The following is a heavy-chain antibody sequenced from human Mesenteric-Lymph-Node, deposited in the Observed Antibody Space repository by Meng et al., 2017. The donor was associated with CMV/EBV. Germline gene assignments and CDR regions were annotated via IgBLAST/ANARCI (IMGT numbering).Heavy chain of an antibody. D-gene: IGHD5-18*01. CDR3: ARVDKAFDY. CDR2: SSSSSSYT. CDR1: GFIFSDYY. Sequence: LFCAGYGFIFSDYYMSGIRQAPGNGLEWVSYSSSSSSYTNYADSVKSRFTISRDNAKNSLYLQMNSLRAEDTAVYYCARVDKAFDYWGQGTLVTVSS. J-gene: IGHJ4*02. V-gene: IGHV3-11*06.